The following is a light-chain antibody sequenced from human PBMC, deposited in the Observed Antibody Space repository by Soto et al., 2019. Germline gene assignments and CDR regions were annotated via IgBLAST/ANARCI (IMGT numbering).Light chain of an antibody. CDR3: QQYNNWWT. CDR2: GAS. CDR1: QSVRSS. V-gene: IGKV3-15*01. Sequence: EIVMTQSPATLSVSPGERATLSCRASQSVRSSLAWYQQKPGQAPRLLIYGASTRATGFPARFSGSGSGTEFTLTISSLQSEDFAVYYCQQYNNWWTFGQGT. J-gene: IGKJ1*01.